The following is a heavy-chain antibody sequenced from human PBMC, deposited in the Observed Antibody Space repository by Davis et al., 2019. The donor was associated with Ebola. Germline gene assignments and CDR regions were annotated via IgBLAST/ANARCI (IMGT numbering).Heavy chain of an antibody. CDR2: IHNAYTT. Sequence: GESLKISCAASGFSVRGYYMSWVRQAPGKGPEWVSVIHNAYTTYYADSVMGRFTISRDTSKNMVYLQMNSLRAEDTAVYYCATPGGDGYYYYDGMDVWGQGTTVTVSS. V-gene: IGHV3-53*01. CDR3: ATPGGDGYYYYDGMDV. J-gene: IGHJ6*02. D-gene: IGHD3-10*01. CDR1: GFSVRGYY.